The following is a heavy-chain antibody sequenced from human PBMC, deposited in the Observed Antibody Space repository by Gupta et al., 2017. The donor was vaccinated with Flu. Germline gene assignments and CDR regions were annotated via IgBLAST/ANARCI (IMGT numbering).Heavy chain of an antibody. J-gene: IGHJ3*02. CDR2: ISGSGGRK. CDR1: GFTFSSYA. D-gene: IGHD3-10*01. CDR3: AKNLRNYYGDAFDI. Sequence: EVQLLESGGGLVQPGGSLRLSCAASGFTFSSYAMSWVRQAPGKGLEWVSAISGSGGRKYYTDAVKGRFTISRDNSKNTLYRQMKRMRAEETAVYYCAKNLRNYYGDAFDIGGQGTMVTVSS. V-gene: IGHV3-23*01.